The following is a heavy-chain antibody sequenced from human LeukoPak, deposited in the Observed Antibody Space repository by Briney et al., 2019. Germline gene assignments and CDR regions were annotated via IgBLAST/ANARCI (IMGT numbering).Heavy chain of an antibody. CDR2: IYHSGST. CDR3: ARDMTIFGGVNWFDP. V-gene: IGHV4-38-2*02. J-gene: IGHJ5*02. CDR1: GYSISSGYY. D-gene: IGHD3-3*01. Sequence: SETLSLTCTVSGYSISSGYYWGWIRQPPGKGLEGIGSIYHSGSTYYNPSLKSRVTISVDTSKNQFSLKLSSVTAADTAVYYCARDMTIFGGVNWFDPWGQGTLVTVSS.